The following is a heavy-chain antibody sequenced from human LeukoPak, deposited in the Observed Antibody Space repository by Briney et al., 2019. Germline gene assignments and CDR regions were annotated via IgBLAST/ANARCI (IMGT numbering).Heavy chain of an antibody. J-gene: IGHJ5*02. CDR3: ARGQLVRAGWFDP. CDR2: IHYSGTT. D-gene: IGHD6-6*01. CDR1: GGSVSSYY. Sequence: SETLSLTCTVSGGSVSSYYWTWLRQPPGKGLEWIAYIHYSGTTNYNPSLKSRVTISLDTSNNQFSLKLSSVTAADTAVYYCARGQLVRAGWFDPWGQGTLVTVSS. V-gene: IGHV4-59*02.